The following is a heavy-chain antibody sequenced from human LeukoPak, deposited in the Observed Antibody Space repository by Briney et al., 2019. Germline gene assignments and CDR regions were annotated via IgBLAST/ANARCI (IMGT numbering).Heavy chain of an antibody. CDR1: GFTFSNAW. Sequence: GGSLRLSCATSGFTFSNAWLSWVRQAPGKGLEWVGRIKNKGDGGTTDYPASAKGRFTISRDDSKNTLFLQMNRLNTEDTGVYYCATYSLSWYWGQGTLVTVSS. CDR2: IKNKGDGGTT. CDR3: ATYSLSWY. V-gene: IGHV3-15*01. J-gene: IGHJ4*02. D-gene: IGHD2-15*01.